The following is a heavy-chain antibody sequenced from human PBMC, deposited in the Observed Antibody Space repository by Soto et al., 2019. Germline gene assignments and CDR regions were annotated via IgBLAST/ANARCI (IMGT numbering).Heavy chain of an antibody. V-gene: IGHV4-39*01. CDR2: IYYSGST. CDR3: ASQFPVDYFDD. Sequence: SETLSLTCTVSGVSIISSSYYWVLIRQPPGKGLEWIGSIYYSGSTYYNPSLKSRVTISVDTSKNQFSLKLSSVTAADTAVYYCASQFPVDYFDDRGQGALVTVAS. CDR1: GVSIISSSYY. D-gene: IGHD2-21*01. J-gene: IGHJ4*02.